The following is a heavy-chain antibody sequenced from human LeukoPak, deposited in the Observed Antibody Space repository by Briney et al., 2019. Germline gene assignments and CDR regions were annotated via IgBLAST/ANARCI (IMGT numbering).Heavy chain of an antibody. CDR1: GGSISSYY. V-gene: IGHV4-59*08. J-gene: IGHJ4*02. CDR2: TYYSGST. CDR3: ARHGSHY. D-gene: IGHD2-15*01. Sequence: SETPSLTCTVSGGSISSYYWSWIRQPPGKGLEWIGYTYYSGSTNYNPSLKSRVTISVDTSKNQFSLKLSSVTAADTAVYYCARHGSHYWGQGTLVTVSS.